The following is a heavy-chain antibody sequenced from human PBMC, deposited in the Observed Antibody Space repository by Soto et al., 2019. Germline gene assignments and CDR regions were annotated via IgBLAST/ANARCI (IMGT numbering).Heavy chain of an antibody. CDR2: TYYRSKWYN. J-gene: IGHJ6*02. CDR3: ARETIFGVVTYYYGMDV. V-gene: IGHV6-1*01. D-gene: IGHD3-3*01. CDR1: GDSVSSNSAA. Sequence: TCAISGDSVSSNSAAWNWIRQSPSRGLEWLGRTYYRSKWYNDYAVSVKSRITINPDTSKNQFSLQLNSVTPEDTAVYYCARETIFGVVTYYYGMDVWGQGTTVTV.